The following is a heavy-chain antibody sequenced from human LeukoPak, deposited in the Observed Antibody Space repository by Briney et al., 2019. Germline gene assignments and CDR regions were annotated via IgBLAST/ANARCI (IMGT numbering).Heavy chain of an antibody. CDR2: ISSSGSTI. D-gene: IGHD2-21*01. V-gene: IGHV3-48*03. Sequence: GGSLRLSCAASRFTFSSYEMNWVRQAPGKGLEWVSYISSSGSTIYYADSVKGRFTISRDNSKNTLYLQMNSLRVEDTAVYYCAKPGPLWQYYFDYWGQGTLVTVSS. CDR1: RFTFSSYE. CDR3: AKPGPLWQYYFDY. J-gene: IGHJ4*02.